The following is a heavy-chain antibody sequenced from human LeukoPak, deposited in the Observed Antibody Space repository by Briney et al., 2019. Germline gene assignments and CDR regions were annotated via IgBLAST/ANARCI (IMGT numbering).Heavy chain of an antibody. Sequence: SGGSLRLSCAASGFTFSSYSMNWVRQAPGKGLEWVSSISSSSSYIYYADSVKGRFTISRDNAKNTLYLQMNSLRAEDTAVYYCAKALFMSRTVTTVGYFQHWGQGTLVTVSS. J-gene: IGHJ1*01. D-gene: IGHD4-17*01. CDR2: ISSSSSYI. CDR3: AKALFMSRTVTTVGYFQH. V-gene: IGHV3-21*01. CDR1: GFTFSSYS.